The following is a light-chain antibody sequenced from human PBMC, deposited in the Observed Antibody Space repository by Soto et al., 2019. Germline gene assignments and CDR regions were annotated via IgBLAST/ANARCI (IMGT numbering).Light chain of an antibody. CDR3: HQYAVSPLT. CDR1: QSVSSSY. CDR2: GAS. J-gene: IGKJ4*01. Sequence: EIVLTQSPGTLSLSPGERATLSCRASQSVSSSYLAWYQQKPGQAPRLLIYGASSMATGIPDRFSGSGSGTDFTLTISRLEPEDFAVYYCHQYAVSPLTFGGGTTVEIK. V-gene: IGKV3-20*01.